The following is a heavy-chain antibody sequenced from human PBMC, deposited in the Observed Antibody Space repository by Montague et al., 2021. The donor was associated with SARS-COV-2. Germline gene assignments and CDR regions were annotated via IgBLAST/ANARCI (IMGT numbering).Heavy chain of an antibody. CDR3: ARDSGITIFGVVIMQAFNI. J-gene: IGHJ3*02. CDR1: GGSISSGGYY. Sequence: TLSLTCTVSGGSISSGGYYWSWIRQPPGKGLEWIGYIYYSGSTYYNPSLKSRVTISVDTSKNQFSLKLSSVTAADTAVYYCARDSGITIFGVVIMQAFNIWGTGTMVTVS. D-gene: IGHD3-3*01. V-gene: IGHV4-31*03. CDR2: IYYSGST.